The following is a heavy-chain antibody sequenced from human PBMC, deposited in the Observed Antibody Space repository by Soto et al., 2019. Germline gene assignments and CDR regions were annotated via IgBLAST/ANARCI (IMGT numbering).Heavy chain of an antibody. CDR2: ISYDGSNK. CDR1: GFTFSSYG. J-gene: IGHJ4*02. D-gene: IGHD1-7*01. Sequence: QVQLVESGGGVVQPGRSLRLSCAASGFTFSSYGMHWVRQAPGKGLEWVAVISYDGSNKYYADSVKGRFTISRDNSKNTLYLQMNSLRAEDTAVYYCAKLELHDFDYWGQGTLVTVSS. CDR3: AKLELHDFDY. V-gene: IGHV3-30*18.